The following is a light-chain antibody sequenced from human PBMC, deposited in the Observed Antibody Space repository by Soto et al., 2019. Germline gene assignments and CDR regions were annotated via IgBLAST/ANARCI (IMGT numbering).Light chain of an antibody. CDR2: EVS. CDR1: SSDVGGYNS. CDR3: NSSTRSTPLV. Sequence: QSALTQPASVSGSPGQSITISCTGTSSDVGGYNSVSWFQQHPSKAPKLIIFEVSHRPSGVSIRFSGSNSGNTASLTICGLQAEDAADYYCNSSTRSTPLVFGAGTKLTVL. J-gene: IGLJ1*01. V-gene: IGLV2-14*01.